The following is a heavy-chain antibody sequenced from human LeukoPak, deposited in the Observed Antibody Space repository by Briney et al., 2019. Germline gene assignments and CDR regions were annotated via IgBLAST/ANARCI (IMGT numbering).Heavy chain of an antibody. J-gene: IGHJ4*02. CDR3: ASSGYALYYFDY. D-gene: IGHD3-22*01. V-gene: IGHV4-59*01. CDR1: GGSISSYY. CDR2: IYYSGST. Sequence: PSETLSLTCTVSGGSISSYYWSRIRQPPGKGLEWIGYIYYSGSTNYNPSLKSRVTISVDTSKNQFSLKLSSVTAADTAVYYCASSGYALYYFDYWGQGTLVTVSS.